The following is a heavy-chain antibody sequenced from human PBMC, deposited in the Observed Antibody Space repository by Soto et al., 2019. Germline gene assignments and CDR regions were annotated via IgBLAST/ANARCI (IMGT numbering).Heavy chain of an antibody. Sequence: NPGGSLRLSCAASGFTFSNAWMSWVRQAPGKGLEWVGRIKSKTDGGTTDYAAPVKGRFTISRDDSKNTLYLQMNSLKTEDTAVYYCTTLERPVVPAAFPWWVVGGMDVWGQGTTVTVSS. CDR3: TTLERPVVPAAFPWWVVGGMDV. CDR2: IKSKTDGGTT. D-gene: IGHD2-2*01. V-gene: IGHV3-15*01. CDR1: GFTFSNAW. J-gene: IGHJ6*02.